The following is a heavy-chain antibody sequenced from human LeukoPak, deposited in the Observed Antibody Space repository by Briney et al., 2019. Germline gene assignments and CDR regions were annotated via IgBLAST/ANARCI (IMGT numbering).Heavy chain of an antibody. CDR2: IIPILGIA. CDR3: ARGHSSGYNY. V-gene: IGHV1-69*04. J-gene: IGHJ4*02. CDR1: GGTFSSYA. Sequence: GASVKVSCKASGGTFSSYAISWVRQAPGQGLEWMGRIIPILGIANYAQKFQGRVTITAGKSTSTAYMELSSLRSEDTAVYYCARGHSSGYNYWGQGTLVTVSS. D-gene: IGHD3-22*01.